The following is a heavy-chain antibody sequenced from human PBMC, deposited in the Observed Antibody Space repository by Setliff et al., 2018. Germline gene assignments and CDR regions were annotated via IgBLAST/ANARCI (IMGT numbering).Heavy chain of an antibody. CDR2: IKEDGSEK. CDR1: GFTFSSHW. Sequence: GGSLRLSCVVSGFTFSSHWMSWVRQVPGKGLEWVAVIKEDGSEKYSVASVKGRFTISRDNAKNSLYLQMNSLRAEDTGIYYCARDRTPHCTSAGLCGWFDSWGRGTLVTVSS. J-gene: IGHJ5*01. CDR3: ARDRTPHCTSAGLCGWFDS. D-gene: IGHD2-8*01. V-gene: IGHV3-7*01.